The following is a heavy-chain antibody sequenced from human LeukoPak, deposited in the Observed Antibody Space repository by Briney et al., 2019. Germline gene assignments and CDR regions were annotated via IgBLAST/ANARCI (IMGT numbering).Heavy chain of an antibody. CDR1: GGSISNYY. J-gene: IGHJ3*02. CDR2: IDYRGST. CDR3: ARSRSGYSYDHAAFDI. Sequence: SETLSLTCTVSGGSISNYYWSWIRQPPGRGLEWIAYIDYRGSTTYNPSLKSRVTISVDTSRNQFSLKLSSVTAADTAVYYCARSRSGYSYDHAAFDIWGQGTMVTVSS. D-gene: IGHD5-18*01. V-gene: IGHV4-59*01.